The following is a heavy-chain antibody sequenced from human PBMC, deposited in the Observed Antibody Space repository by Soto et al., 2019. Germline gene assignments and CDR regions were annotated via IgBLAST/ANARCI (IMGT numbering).Heavy chain of an antibody. CDR2: IYYSGST. CDR1: GGSISRSSYS. V-gene: IGHV4-39*01. CDR3: ARGVATITRFDY. D-gene: IGHD5-12*01. J-gene: IGHJ4*02. Sequence: PSETLSLTCTVSGGSISRSSYSWGWIRQPPGKGLEWIGTIYYSGSTYYNPSLKSRVTMSVDTSKNQFSLKLSSVTAADTAVYYCARGVATITRFDYWGQGTLVTVSS.